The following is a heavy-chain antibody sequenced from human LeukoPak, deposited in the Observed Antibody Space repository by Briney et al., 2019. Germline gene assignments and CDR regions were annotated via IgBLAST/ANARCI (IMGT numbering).Heavy chain of an antibody. J-gene: IGHJ4*02. V-gene: IGHV3-21*01. CDR2: ISSSGTYK. Sequence: GGSLRLSCAVSGFTFSSYSMSWVRQAPGKGLEWVTSISSSGTYKYYADSVKGRFTISRDNAKNSLYLQMNSLRAEDTAVYYCAKGKDSVAGATNDYWGQGTLVTVSS. D-gene: IGHD6-19*01. CDR1: GFTFSSYS. CDR3: AKGKDSVAGATNDY.